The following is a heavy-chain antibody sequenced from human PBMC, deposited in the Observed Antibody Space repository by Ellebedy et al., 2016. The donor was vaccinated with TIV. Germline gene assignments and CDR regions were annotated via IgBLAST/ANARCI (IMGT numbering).Heavy chain of an antibody. Sequence: SETLSLTCTVSGGSISSGGYYWSWIRQHPGKGLEWIGYIYCSGSTYYNPSLKSRVTISVDTSKNQFSLKLSSVTAADTAVYYCARARYSYGIVYFDLWGRGTLVTVSS. CDR1: GGSISSGGYY. CDR3: ARARYSYGIVYFDL. V-gene: IGHV4-31*03. D-gene: IGHD5-18*01. CDR2: IYCSGST. J-gene: IGHJ2*01.